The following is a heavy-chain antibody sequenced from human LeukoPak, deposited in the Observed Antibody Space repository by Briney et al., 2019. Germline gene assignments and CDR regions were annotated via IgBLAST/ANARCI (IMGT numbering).Heavy chain of an antibody. D-gene: IGHD2-15*01. CDR1: GFTFDDYG. V-gene: IGHV3-66*01. J-gene: IGHJ4*02. CDR2: IYSGGST. Sequence: HPGGSLRLSCAASGFTFDDYGMSWVRQAPGKGLEWVSVIYSGGSTYYADSVKGRFTISRDNSKNTLYLQMNSLRAEDTAVYYCASSVGYCSGGSCWGQGTLVTVSS. CDR3: ASSVGYCSGGSC.